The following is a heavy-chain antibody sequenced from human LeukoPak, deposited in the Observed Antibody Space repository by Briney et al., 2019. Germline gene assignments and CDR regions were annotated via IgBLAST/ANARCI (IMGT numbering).Heavy chain of an antibody. CDR1: GFTFNVFA. CDR2: ISGSRDFI. CDR3: ARALVGAAFDT. V-gene: IGHV3-21*06. D-gene: IGHD1-26*01. J-gene: IGHJ4*02. Sequence: GGSLRLSCATSGFTFNVFAMHWVRQVPGKGPEWISSISGSRDFIYYADSVKGRFTISRDNAKHSLFLDMNSLRVEDTAVYFCARALVGAAFDTWGQGALLTVSS.